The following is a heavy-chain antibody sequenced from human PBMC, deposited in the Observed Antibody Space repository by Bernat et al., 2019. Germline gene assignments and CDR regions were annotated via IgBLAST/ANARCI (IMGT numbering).Heavy chain of an antibody. CDR2: ISYDGSNK. D-gene: IGHD1-1*01. CDR1: GFTFSSYA. V-gene: IGHV3-30-3*01. CDR3: ARGRIERRVPPDY. J-gene: IGHJ4*02. Sequence: QVQLVESGGGVVQPGRSLRLSCAASGFTFSSYAMHWVRQAPGKGLEWVAVISYDGSNKYFADSVKGRFTISRDNSKNTLYLQMNGLRAEDTAVYYCARGRIERRVPPDYWGQGALVTVSS.